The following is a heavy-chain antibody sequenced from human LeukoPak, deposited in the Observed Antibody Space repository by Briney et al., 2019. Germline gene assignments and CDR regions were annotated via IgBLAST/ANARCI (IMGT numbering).Heavy chain of an antibody. Sequence: GGSLRLSCAASGFTLNNYAMSWVRQAPGKGLEWVSATSSSDAGTYHADSVRGRFTISRDNSKNTLYPQMNSLRAEDAAVYYCARAPVTSCSGVLCYPFDYWGQGTLVTVSS. CDR3: ARAPVTSCSGVLCYPFDY. V-gene: IGHV3-23*01. CDR1: GFTLNNYA. J-gene: IGHJ4*02. CDR2: TSSSDAGT. D-gene: IGHD2-15*01.